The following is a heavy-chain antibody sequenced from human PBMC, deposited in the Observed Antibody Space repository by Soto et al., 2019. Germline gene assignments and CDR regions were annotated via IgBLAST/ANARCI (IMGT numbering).Heavy chain of an antibody. CDR1: GGSVSSGSYY. CDR3: AREKPTGGSYSCYYYYGMDV. D-gene: IGHD1-26*01. CDR2: IYYSGSN. Sequence: SETLSLTCTVSGGSVSSGSYYWSWIRQPPGKGQEWIGYIYYSGSNNYNPSLKSRVTISVDTSKNHFSLKLSSVTAADTAVYYFAREKPTGGSYSCYYYYGMDVWGQVTTVTVSS. V-gene: IGHV4-61*01. J-gene: IGHJ6*02.